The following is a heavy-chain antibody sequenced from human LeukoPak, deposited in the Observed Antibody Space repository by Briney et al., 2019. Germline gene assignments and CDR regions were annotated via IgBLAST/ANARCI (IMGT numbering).Heavy chain of an antibody. V-gene: IGHV3-7*01. J-gene: IGHJ4*02. Sequence: GGSLRLSCAACGFTFSRYWMRWVRQAPGKGREGVANIKQDGSEKYYVDSVKRRFTISRDNAKNSLYLQMNSLRAEDTAVYYCARLLVYNSGGEAFDHWGQGTLVTVSS. CDR3: ARLLVYNSGGEAFDH. D-gene: IGHD1-20*01. CDR1: GFTFSRYW. CDR2: IKQDGSEK.